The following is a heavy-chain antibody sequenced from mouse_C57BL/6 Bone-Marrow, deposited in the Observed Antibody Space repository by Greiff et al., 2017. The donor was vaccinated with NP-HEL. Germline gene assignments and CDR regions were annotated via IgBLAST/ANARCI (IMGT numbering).Heavy chain of an antibody. CDR2: IDPNSGGT. CDR1: GYTFTSYW. J-gene: IGHJ2*01. V-gene: IGHV1-72*01. CDR3: ARQDYYGSSWDYFDY. Sequence: QVQLKESGAELVKPGASVKLSCKASGYTFTSYWMHWVKQRPGRGLEWIGRIDPNSGGTKYNEKFKSKATLTVDKPSSTAYMQLSSLTSEDSAVYYCARQDYYGSSWDYFDYWGQGTTLTVSS. D-gene: IGHD1-1*01.